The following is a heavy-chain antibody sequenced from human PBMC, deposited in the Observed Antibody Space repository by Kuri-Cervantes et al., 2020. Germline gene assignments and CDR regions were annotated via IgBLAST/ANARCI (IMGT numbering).Heavy chain of an antibody. CDR2: INPNSGGT. J-gene: IGHJ4*02. CDR3: ARGEAYYGSGSDQKVGDY. Sequence: ASVKVSCKASGYTFTGYYMHWARQAPGQGLEWMGWINPNSGGTNYAQKFQGWVTMTRDTSISTAYMELSRLRSDDTAVYYCARGEAYYGSGSDQKVGDYWGQGTLVTVSS. CDR1: GYTFTGYY. V-gene: IGHV1-2*04. D-gene: IGHD3-10*01.